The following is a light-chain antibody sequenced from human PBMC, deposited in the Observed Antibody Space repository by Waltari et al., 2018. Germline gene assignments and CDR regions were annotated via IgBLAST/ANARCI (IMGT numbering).Light chain of an antibody. V-gene: IGLV2-14*01. CDR3: HSHTSSITTVI. CDR1: SSDVGGYNY. CDR2: EVS. J-gene: IGLJ2*01. Sequence: QSALTQPASVSGSPGQSITISCTGTSSDVGGYNYVSWYQHHPGKAPILIICEVSKRPSGVSYRFSGSKSGNTASLTISGLQAEDEADYYCHSHTSSITTVIFGGGTKLTV.